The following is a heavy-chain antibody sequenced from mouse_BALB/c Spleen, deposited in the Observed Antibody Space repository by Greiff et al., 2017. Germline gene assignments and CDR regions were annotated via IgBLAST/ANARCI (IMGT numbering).Heavy chain of an antibody. CDR3: ATITKGDAMDY. J-gene: IGHJ4*01. Sequence: VHLVESGPGLVAPSQSLSITCTVSGFSLTSYGVHWVRQPPGKGLEWLGVIWAGGSTNYNSALMSRLSISKDNSKSQVFLKMNSLQTDDTAMYYCATITKGDAMDYWGQGTSVTVSS. D-gene: IGHD1-1*01. CDR1: GFSLTSYG. V-gene: IGHV2-9*02. CDR2: IWAGGST.